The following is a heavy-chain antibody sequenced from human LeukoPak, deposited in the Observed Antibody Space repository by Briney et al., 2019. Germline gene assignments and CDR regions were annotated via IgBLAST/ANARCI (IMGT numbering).Heavy chain of an antibody. CDR1: GFTFGDYA. CDR2: IRSKAYGGTT. Sequence: GGSLRLSCTASGFTFGDYAMSWFRQAPGKGLEWVGFIRSKAYGGTTEYAASVKGRFTISRDDSKSIAYLQMNSLKTEDTAVYYCTRGWYSSGWYFDYWGQGTLVTVSS. J-gene: IGHJ4*02. D-gene: IGHD6-19*01. CDR3: TRGWYSSGWYFDY. V-gene: IGHV3-49*03.